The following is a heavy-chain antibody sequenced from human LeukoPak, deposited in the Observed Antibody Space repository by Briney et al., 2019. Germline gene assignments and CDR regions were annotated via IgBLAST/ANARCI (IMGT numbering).Heavy chain of an antibody. CDR3: ARRYCSGGSCYGVY. CDR2: IYYSGST. J-gene: IGHJ4*02. CDR1: GGSIRSSSYY. D-gene: IGHD2-15*01. V-gene: IGHV4-39*01. Sequence: SETLSLTCTVSGGSIRSSSYYWGWIRPPPGKGLEWIGSIYYSGSTYYNPSLKSRVTISVDTSKNQFSLKLSSVTAADTAVYYCARRYCSGGSCYGVYWGQGTLVTVSS.